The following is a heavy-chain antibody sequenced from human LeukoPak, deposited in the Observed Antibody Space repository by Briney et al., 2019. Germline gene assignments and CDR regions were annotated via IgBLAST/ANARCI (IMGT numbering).Heavy chain of an antibody. CDR2: IKQDGSEK. J-gene: IGHJ4*02. D-gene: IGHD5-24*01. CDR1: GFTLSSYW. Sequence: PGGSLRLSCAASGFTLSSYWMSWVRQAPGKGLEWVANIKQDGSEKYYVDSVKGRFTISRDNAKNSLYLQMNSLRAEDTAVYYCARVCDGYNSPAVERDLFDYWGQGTLVTVSS. V-gene: IGHV3-7*01. CDR3: ARVCDGYNSPAVERDLFDY.